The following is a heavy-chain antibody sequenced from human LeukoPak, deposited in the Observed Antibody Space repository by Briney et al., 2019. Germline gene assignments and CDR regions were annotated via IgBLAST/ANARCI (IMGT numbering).Heavy chain of an antibody. Sequence: ASAKVSCKASGFTFTSYFMHWVRLAPGQGLEWMGIINPRGGSTTYAQKFQGRVTMTRDTSTSTVYMELTSLRSEDTAVYFCAREPGGDYGSDYWGQGTLVTVSS. J-gene: IGHJ4*02. V-gene: IGHV1-46*03. CDR1: GFTFTSYF. CDR3: AREPGGDYGSDY. CDR2: INPRGGST. D-gene: IGHD3-16*01.